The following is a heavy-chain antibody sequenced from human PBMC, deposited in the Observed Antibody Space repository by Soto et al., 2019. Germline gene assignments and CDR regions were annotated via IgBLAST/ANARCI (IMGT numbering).Heavy chain of an antibody. V-gene: IGHV3-53*01. CDR1: GFTVSSNY. Sequence: GGSLRLSCAASGFTVSSNYMSWVRQAPGKGLEWVSVIYSGGSTYYADSVKGRFTISRDNSKNTLYLQMNSLRAEDTAVYYCARDLVGATTGDYWGQGTLVTSPQ. CDR2: IYSGGST. D-gene: IGHD1-26*01. CDR3: ARDLVGATTGDY. J-gene: IGHJ4*02.